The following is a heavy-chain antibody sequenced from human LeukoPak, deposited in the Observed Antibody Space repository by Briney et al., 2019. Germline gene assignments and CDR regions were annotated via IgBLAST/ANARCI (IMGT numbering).Heavy chain of an antibody. CDR2: IRYDGSNK. Sequence: GGSLRLSCSASGFTFGDFGMHWVRQPPGKGPEWVTFIRYDGSNKYYTDSVKGRFTISRDNAKNSLYLQMNSLRPEDTALYYCAKADGDYTIDAFDIWGQGTMVTVSS. J-gene: IGHJ3*02. CDR3: AKADGDYTIDAFDI. D-gene: IGHD4-17*01. CDR1: GFTFGDFG. V-gene: IGHV3-30*02.